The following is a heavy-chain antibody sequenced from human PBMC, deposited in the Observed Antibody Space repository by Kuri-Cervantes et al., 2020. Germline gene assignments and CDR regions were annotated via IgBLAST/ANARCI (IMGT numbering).Heavy chain of an antibody. Sequence: SETLSLTCAVSGGSISSSNWWSWVRQPPGKGLEWIGEIYHSGSTNYNPSLKSRVTISVDKSKNQFSLKLSSVTAADTAVYYCARGGGIIIAAAGMGGYYMDVWGKGTTVTVSS. J-gene: IGHJ6*03. CDR1: GGSISSSNW. CDR2: IYHSGST. CDR3: ARGGGIIIAAAGMGGYYMDV. D-gene: IGHD6-13*01. V-gene: IGHV4-4*02.